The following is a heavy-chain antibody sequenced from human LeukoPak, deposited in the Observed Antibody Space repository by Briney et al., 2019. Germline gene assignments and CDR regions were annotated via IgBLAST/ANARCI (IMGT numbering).Heavy chain of an antibody. CDR3: AKAGEKNTVTSVDY. D-gene: IGHD4-17*01. Sequence: GRSLRLCCAASGFTFSSYGMHWGRQAPGKGLEWVAVISYDGSNKYYADSVKGRFTISRDNSKNTLYLQMNSLRAEDTAVYYCAKAGEKNTVTSVDYWGQGTLVTVSS. CDR2: ISYDGSNK. J-gene: IGHJ4*02. CDR1: GFTFSSYG. V-gene: IGHV3-30*18.